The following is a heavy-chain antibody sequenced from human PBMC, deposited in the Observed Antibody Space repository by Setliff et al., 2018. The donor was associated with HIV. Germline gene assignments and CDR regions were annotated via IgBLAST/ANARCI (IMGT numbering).Heavy chain of an antibody. CDR2: INSASGGT. CDR1: GYTSTDYY. V-gene: IGHV1-2*02. J-gene: IGHJ3*02. CDR3: ARDYLHVFDI. Sequence: ASVKVSCKASGYTSTDYYIHWVRQAPGQGLEWMGWINSASGGTNYAQNFQRRVTVTRDTSINTAYVELNSLKSDDTAVYYCARDYLHVFDIWGQGTMVTVSS.